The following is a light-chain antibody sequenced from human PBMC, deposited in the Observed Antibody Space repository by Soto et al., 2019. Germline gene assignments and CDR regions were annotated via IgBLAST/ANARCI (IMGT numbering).Light chain of an antibody. J-gene: IGLJ2*01. Sequence: QSVLTQAPSVSGAPGQRITISCAGSSSNIGGGYEVHWYQQLPGTAPKLLIYDNNHRPSGVPDRFSGSKSGTSASLAITGLQAEDEADYYCSSYTSSRTLVFGGGTKLTVL. CDR2: DNN. V-gene: IGLV1-40*01. CDR3: SSYTSSRTLV. CDR1: SSNIGGGYE.